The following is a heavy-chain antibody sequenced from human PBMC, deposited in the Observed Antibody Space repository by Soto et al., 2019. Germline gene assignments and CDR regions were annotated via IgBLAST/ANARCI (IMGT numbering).Heavy chain of an antibody. CDR3: ARMVTIFGTKARDNWFDH. CDR2: IYYSGST. Sequence: SETLSLTCAVSGYSISSSNWWGWIRQPPGKGLEWIGYIYYSGSTYYNPSLKSRVTMSVDTSKNQFSLKLSSVTAVDTAVYYCARMVTIFGTKARDNWFDHWGQGTLVTVS. J-gene: IGHJ5*02. CDR1: GYSISSSNW. D-gene: IGHD3-3*01. V-gene: IGHV4-28*01.